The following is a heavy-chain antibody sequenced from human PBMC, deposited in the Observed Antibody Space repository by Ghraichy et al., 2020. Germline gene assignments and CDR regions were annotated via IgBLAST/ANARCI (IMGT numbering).Heavy chain of an antibody. V-gene: IGHV3-21*01. D-gene: IGHD2-2*01. CDR3: ARDRCSSTSCYLSPYYYYYYGMDV. CDR2: ISSSSSYI. Sequence: LSLTCAASGFTFSSYSMNWVRQAPGKGLEWVSSISSSSSYIYYADSVKGRFTISRDNAKNSLYLQMNSLRAEDTAVYYCARDRCSSTSCYLSPYYYYYYGMDVWGQGTTVTVSS. CDR1: GFTFSSYS. J-gene: IGHJ6*02.